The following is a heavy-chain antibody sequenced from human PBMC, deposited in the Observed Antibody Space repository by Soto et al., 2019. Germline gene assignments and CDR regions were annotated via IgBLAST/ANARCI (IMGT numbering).Heavy chain of an antibody. CDR1: GFTFSSYA. CDR2: ISGSGGST. D-gene: IGHD4-17*01. V-gene: IGHV3-23*01. Sequence: EVQLLESGGGLVQPGGSLRLSCAASGFTFSSYAMNWVRQAPGKGLEWVSSISGSGGSTYYADSVKGRFTISRDNSKNTLYLQLNSLRDEDTDVYYCITAVTASLFDYWGQGTLVTVSS. J-gene: IGHJ4*02. CDR3: ITAVTASLFDY.